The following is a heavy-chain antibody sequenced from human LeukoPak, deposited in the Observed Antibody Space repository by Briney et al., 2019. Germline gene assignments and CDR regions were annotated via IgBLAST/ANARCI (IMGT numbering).Heavy chain of an antibody. CDR3: AREQGGYYDFWSGSGNYYYYGMDV. V-gene: IGHV3-23*01. D-gene: IGHD3-3*01. CDR1: EFTFSTYA. CDR2: ISASGGSA. J-gene: IGHJ6*02. Sequence: GGSLRLSCAASEFTFSTYAMTWVRQAPGKGLEWVSSISASGGSAYYADSVKGRFTISRDNSKNTLYLQMISLRAEDTAVYYCAREQGGYYDFWSGSGNYYYYGMDVWGQGTTVTVSS.